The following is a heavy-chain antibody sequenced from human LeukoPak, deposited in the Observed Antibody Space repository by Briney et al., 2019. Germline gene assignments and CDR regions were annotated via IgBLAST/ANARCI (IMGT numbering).Heavy chain of an antibody. CDR1: VLTFAHYA. CDR3: AKDIGGVPIGGRPFFDY. Sequence: PGGSLRLSCAASVLTFAHYAMDWVRQAPGKGLEWVSGISWNSGSIGYADSVKGRFTISRDNAKNSLYLQMNSLRAEDTALYYCAKDIGGVPIGGRPFFDYWGQGTLVTVSS. CDR2: ISWNSGSI. V-gene: IGHV3-9*01. J-gene: IGHJ4*02. D-gene: IGHD2-2*01.